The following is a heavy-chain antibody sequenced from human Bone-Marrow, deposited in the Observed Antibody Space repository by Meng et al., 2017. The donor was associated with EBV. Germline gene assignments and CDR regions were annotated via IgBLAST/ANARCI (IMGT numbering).Heavy chain of an antibody. CDR1: VYTFTNYD. Sequence: DRLVRVGAGVRKPGASVRVSCRASVYTFTNYDMHWVRQAPGQRLEWMGWINPGNGNTKYSQKFQGRASITRDISASIVYMELTSLRSEDTAVYYCATEPGYSSGWGQGTLVTVSS. CDR3: ATEPGYSSG. J-gene: IGHJ4*02. CDR2: INPGNGNT. D-gene: IGHD6-19*01. V-gene: IGHV1-3*01.